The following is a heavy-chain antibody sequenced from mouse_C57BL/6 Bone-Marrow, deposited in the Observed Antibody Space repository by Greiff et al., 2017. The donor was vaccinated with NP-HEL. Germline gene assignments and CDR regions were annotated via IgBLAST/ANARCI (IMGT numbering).Heavy chain of an antibody. V-gene: IGHV5-15*04. CDR3: ARYYTLYYYAMDY. CDR2: ISNLEYSI. Sequence: EVKLVESGGGLVQPGGSLKLSCAASGFTFSDYGMAWVRQAPRKGPEWVAFISNLEYSIYYAHTVTGRFTISRENAKNTLYLEMSSLRSDDTTMYYCARYYTLYYYAMDYWGQGTSVTVSS. J-gene: IGHJ4*01. CDR1: GFTFSDYG. D-gene: IGHD2-12*01.